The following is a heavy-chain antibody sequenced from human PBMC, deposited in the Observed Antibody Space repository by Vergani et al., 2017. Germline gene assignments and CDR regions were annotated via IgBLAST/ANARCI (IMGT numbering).Heavy chain of an antibody. CDR3: ARDIYDFCSGYSYRPWYFDL. D-gene: IGHD3-3*01. V-gene: IGHV3-30*04. CDR1: GFTFSSYA. J-gene: IGHJ2*01. CDR2: ISYDGKNK. Sequence: QVQLVESGGGVVQPGRSLRLSCAASGFTFSSYAMHWVRQAPGKGLEWVAAISYDGKNKYPADSVKGRFTISRDNSKNTLYLQMISLRAEYTAVYYCARDIYDFCSGYSYRPWYFDLWGRGTLVTVSS.